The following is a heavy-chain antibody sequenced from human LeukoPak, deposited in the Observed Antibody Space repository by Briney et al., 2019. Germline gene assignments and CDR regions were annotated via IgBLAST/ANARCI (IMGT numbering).Heavy chain of an antibody. V-gene: IGHV4-34*01. CDR2: INHSGST. J-gene: IGHJ4*02. D-gene: IGHD2-2*02. CDR1: GGSFSGYY. CDR3: ARAPILDC. Sequence: SETLSLTCAVYGGSFSGYYWSWIRQPPGRGLEWIVEINHSGSTNYNPSLKSRVTISVDTSKNQFSLKLSSVTAADTAVYYCARAPILDCWGQGTLVTVSS.